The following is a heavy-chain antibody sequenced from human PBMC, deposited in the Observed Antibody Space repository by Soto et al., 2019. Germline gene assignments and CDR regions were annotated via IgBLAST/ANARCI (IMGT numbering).Heavy chain of an antibody. CDR1: GFTLSTYA. V-gene: IGHV3-23*01. Sequence: GGSLRLSCVASGFTLSTYAMSWVRQAPGKGLEWVSGITGSGGSTYYADSVKGRFTISRDNSKSTVSLHMNSLRAEDTAVYYCVKQRGNPSGAVDIWGQGTMVTVSS. J-gene: IGHJ3*02. CDR3: VKQRGNPSGAVDI. D-gene: IGHD2-8*02. CDR2: ITGSGGST.